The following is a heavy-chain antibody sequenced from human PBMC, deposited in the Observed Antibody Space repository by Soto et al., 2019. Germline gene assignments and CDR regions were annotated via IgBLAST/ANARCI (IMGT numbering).Heavy chain of an antibody. D-gene: IGHD5-12*01. CDR2: ISYDGSNK. J-gene: IGHJ5*02. CDR1: GFTFSSYA. V-gene: IGHV3-30-3*01. Sequence: PGGSLRLSCAAPGFTFSSYAMHWVRQAPGKGLEWVAVISYDGSNKYYADSVKGRFTISRDNSKNTLYLQMNSLRAENTAVYYCASHRVGYVGNSVFHSIRREYNWSDPWGQGTLVTLSS. CDR3: ASHRVGYVGNSVFHSIRREYNWSDP.